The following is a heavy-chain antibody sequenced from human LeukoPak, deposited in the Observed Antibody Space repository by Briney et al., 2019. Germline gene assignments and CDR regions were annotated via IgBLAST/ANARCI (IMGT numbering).Heavy chain of an antibody. J-gene: IGHJ6*03. CDR2: IYTSGST. Sequence: SETLSLTCTVSGGSISSYYWSWIRQPAGKGLEWIGRIYTSGSTNYNPSLKSRVTMSVDTSKNQFSLKLSSVTAADTAVYYCARVRGRRIAEFLGGYYYYYYYMDVWGKGTTVTISS. CDR1: GGSISSYY. D-gene: IGHD6-13*01. V-gene: IGHV4-4*07. CDR3: ARVRGRRIAEFLGGYYYYYYYMDV.